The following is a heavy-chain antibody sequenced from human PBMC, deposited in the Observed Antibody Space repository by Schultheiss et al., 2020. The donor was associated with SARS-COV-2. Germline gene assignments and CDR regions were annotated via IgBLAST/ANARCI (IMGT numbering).Heavy chain of an antibody. CDR3: ARHMVGYCSSTSCYPKGAYDY. V-gene: IGHV4-39*01. CDR2: IYYSGST. Sequence: SETLSLTCTVSGGSISSSSYYWGWIRQPPGKGLEWIGYIYYSGSTYYNPSLKSRVTISVDTSKNQFSLKLSSVTAADTAVYYCARHMVGYCSSTSCYPKGAYDYWGQGTLVTVSS. J-gene: IGHJ4*02. D-gene: IGHD2-2*01. CDR1: GGSISSSSYY.